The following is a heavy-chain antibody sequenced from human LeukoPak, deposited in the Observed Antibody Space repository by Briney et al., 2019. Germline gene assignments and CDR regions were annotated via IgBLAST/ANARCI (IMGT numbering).Heavy chain of an antibody. Sequence: GGSLRLSCTASGFTLSEHSIHTPRHRPWKWQVWVSRISPTGSTTSYADSVKGRFTVSRDNAKNTLYLQVNNLRAEDTAVYYCARGPNSDWSGLDFWGRGTLLTVSS. D-gene: IGHD3-9*01. V-gene: IGHV3-74*01. CDR3: ARGPNSDWSGLDF. J-gene: IGHJ4*02. CDR1: GFTLSEHS. CDR2: ISPTGSTT.